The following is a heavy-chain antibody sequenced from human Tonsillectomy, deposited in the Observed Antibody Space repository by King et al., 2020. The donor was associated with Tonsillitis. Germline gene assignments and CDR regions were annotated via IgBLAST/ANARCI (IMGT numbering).Heavy chain of an antibody. J-gene: IGHJ4*02. CDR1: GFTFSSYG. V-gene: IGHV3-33*05. CDR3: ARVDSSGWYQTHLFDY. Sequence: VQLVESGGGVVQPGRSLRLSCAASGFTFSSYGMHWVRQAPGKGLEWVAVISYDGSNKYYADSVKGRFTISRDNSKNTLYLQMNSLRAEDTAVYYCARVDSSGWYQTHLFDYWGQGPLVTVSS. CDR2: ISYDGSNK. D-gene: IGHD6-19*01.